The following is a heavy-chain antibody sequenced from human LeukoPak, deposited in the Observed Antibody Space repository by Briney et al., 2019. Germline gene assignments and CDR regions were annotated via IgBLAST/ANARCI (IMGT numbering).Heavy chain of an antibody. D-gene: IGHD3-10*01. J-gene: IGHJ4*02. Sequence: SETLSLTCSVSGGSINNYYWSWIRQPPGKGLEWIGHIFYSGSTNYNPSLKSRVTISLDTSNNQFSLKLSSVTAADTAVYYCARAGNYYSSGSYLGYWGQGTLVTVSS. CDR3: ARAGNYYSSGSYLGY. CDR1: GGSINNYY. CDR2: IFYSGST. V-gene: IGHV4-59*01.